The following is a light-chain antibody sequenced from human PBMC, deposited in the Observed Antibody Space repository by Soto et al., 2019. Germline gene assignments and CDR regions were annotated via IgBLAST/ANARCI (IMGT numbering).Light chain of an antibody. V-gene: IGKV1-5*01. CDR3: QQYNSFEVHT. CDR1: QRIDRW. J-gene: IGKJ2*01. Sequence: DIQMTQSPSTLSASVGDRVTITCRASQRIDRWVAWYQQKPGKAPKILIYDASSLESGVPSRFSGSGSGTEFTLTISSLQSDDFATYYCQQYNSFEVHTFGQGTK. CDR2: DAS.